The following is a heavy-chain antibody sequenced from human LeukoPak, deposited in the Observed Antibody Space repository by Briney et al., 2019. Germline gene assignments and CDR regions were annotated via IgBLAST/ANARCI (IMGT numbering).Heavy chain of an antibody. CDR1: GYSFTSYW. V-gene: IGHV5-51*01. Sequence: GESLKISCKGSGYSFTSYWIGWVRQMPGKGLEWMGIIYPGDSDTRYSPSFQGQVTISADKSISTAYLQWSSLKASDTAMYYCARQPSLDILTGYYPSNWFDPWGQGTLVTVSS. J-gene: IGHJ5*02. D-gene: IGHD3-9*01. CDR3: ARQPSLDILTGYYPSNWFDP. CDR2: IYPGDSDT.